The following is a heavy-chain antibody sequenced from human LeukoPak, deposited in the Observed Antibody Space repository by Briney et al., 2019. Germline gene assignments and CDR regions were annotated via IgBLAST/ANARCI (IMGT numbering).Heavy chain of an antibody. CDR1: GFTFSSYS. D-gene: IGHD5-18*01. V-gene: IGHV3-21*01. CDR3: AREVVDVDTTMTNYYYYMDV. J-gene: IGHJ6*03. Sequence: PGVSLRLSCAASGFTFSSYSMNWVRQAPGKGLEWVSSIISSSSYIYYADSVKGRFTISRDNAKNSVYLQMNSLRVEDTAVYYCAREVVDVDTTMTNYYYYMDVWGKGTTVTVSS. CDR2: IISSSSYI.